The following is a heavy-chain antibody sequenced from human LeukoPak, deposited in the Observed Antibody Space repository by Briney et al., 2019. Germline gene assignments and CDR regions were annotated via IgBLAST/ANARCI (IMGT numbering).Heavy chain of an antibody. J-gene: IGHJ3*02. V-gene: IGHV2-70*12. CDR1: GFSLSTSAMC. Sequence: ESGPTLVNLTQTLTLTCTFSGFSLSTSAMCVSWIRQPPGKALEWLARIDWDDDKFFSTSLKTRLTISKDTSKNQVVLTMTNMDPVDTATYYCAHRPLVRGAQLCAFDIWGQGTMVTVSS. CDR2: IDWDDDK. CDR3: AHRPLVRGAQLCAFDI. D-gene: IGHD3-10*01.